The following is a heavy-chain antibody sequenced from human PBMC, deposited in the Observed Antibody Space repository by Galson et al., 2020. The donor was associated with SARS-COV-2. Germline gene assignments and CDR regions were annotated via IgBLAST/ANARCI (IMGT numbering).Heavy chain of an antibody. CDR1: GFTFSSYW. CDR3: ARLYSSSWHFDY. V-gene: IGHV3-7*01. Sequence: GESLKISCAASGFTFSSYWMSWVRQAPGKGLEWVANIKQDGSEKYYVDSVKGRFTISRDNAKNSLYLQMNSLRAEDTAVYYCARLYSSSWHFDYWGQGTLVTVSS. D-gene: IGHD6-13*01. J-gene: IGHJ4*02. CDR2: IKQDGSEK.